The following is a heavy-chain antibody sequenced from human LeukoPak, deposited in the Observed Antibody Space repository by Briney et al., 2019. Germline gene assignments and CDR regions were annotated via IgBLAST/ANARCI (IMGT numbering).Heavy chain of an antibody. CDR2: IYYSGST. V-gene: IGHV4-39*01. J-gene: IGHJ4*02. D-gene: IGHD3-22*01. Sequence: SETLSLTCTVSGGSISSSSYYWGWIRQPLGKGLEWIGSIYYSGSTYYNPSLKSRVTISVDTSKNQFSLKLSSVTAADTAVYYCARHKDYYDSSGYYYFYYFDYWGQGTLVTVSS. CDR3: ARHKDYYDSSGYYYFYYFDY. CDR1: GGSISSSSYY.